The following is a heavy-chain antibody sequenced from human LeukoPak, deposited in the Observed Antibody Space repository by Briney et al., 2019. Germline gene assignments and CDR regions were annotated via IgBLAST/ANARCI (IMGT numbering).Heavy chain of an antibody. CDR3: ARASPHHDY. CDR1: GFRFSVWY. V-gene: IGHV3-11*05. D-gene: IGHD1-14*01. J-gene: IGHJ4*02. CDR2: ISDSGTQT. Sequence: GGSLRLSCAAPGFRFSVWYMTWIRQAPGKGLEWVSYISDSGTQTDYADFVRGRFTISRDNAKNSLSLQMNSLRAEDTAVYYCARASPHHDYWGQGTLVTVSS.